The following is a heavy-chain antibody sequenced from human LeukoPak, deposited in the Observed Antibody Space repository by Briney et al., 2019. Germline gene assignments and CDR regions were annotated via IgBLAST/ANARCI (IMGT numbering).Heavy chain of an antibody. D-gene: IGHD3-10*01. Sequence: PGGSLRLSCAASGFTFSSYSMNWVRQAPGKGLEWVSSISSSSYIYYADSVKGRFTISRDNAKNSLYLQMNSLRAEDTAVYYCARGGVGSHYAYYHYYMDVWGKGTTVTVSS. CDR2: ISSSSYI. J-gene: IGHJ6*03. CDR1: GFTFSSYS. CDR3: ARGGVGSHYAYYHYYMDV. V-gene: IGHV3-21*01.